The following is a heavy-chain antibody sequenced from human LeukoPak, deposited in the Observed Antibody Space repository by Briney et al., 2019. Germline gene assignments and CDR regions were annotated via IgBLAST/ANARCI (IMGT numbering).Heavy chain of an antibody. CDR2: ISSSGSYI. J-gene: IGHJ4*02. Sequence: GGSLRLSCAASRFTFSSYSMNWVRQAPGKGLEWVSSISSSGSYIYYADSVKGRFTISRDNAKNSLYLQMNSLRAEDTAVYYCARGPSGYHNTGGQGTLVTVSS. CDR3: ARGPSGYHNT. CDR1: RFTFSSYS. V-gene: IGHV3-21*01. D-gene: IGHD5-12*01.